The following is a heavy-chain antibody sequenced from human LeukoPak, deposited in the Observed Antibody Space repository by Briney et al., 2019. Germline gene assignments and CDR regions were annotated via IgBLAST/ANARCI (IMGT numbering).Heavy chain of an antibody. Sequence: SQTLSLTCTVSGGSISSGGYYWSWIRQHPGKGLEWIGYIYYSGSTYYNPSLKSRVTISVDTSKNQFSLELSSVTAADTAVYYCARVFHASDYYGSGSYPVWGQGTLVTVSS. CDR1: GGSISSGGYY. D-gene: IGHD3-10*01. V-gene: IGHV4-31*03. J-gene: IGHJ4*02. CDR2: IYYSGST. CDR3: ARVFHASDYYGSGSYPV.